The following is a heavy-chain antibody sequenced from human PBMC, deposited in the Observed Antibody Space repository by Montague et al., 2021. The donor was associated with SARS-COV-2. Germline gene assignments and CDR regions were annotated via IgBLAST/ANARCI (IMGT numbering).Heavy chain of an antibody. CDR1: GGSISSHF. V-gene: IGHV4-59*11. Sequence: SETLSLTCTVSGGSISSHFWSFIRQPPGKGLEWIGYINSNGGTXXXPSXXXRLTMSVDTSKNQFSLQLRSTTPADTAVYFCARATSVRGAVNWFDPWGQGILVTVSS. D-gene: IGHD3-10*01. CDR3: ARATSVRGAVNWFDP. CDR2: INSNGGT. J-gene: IGHJ5*02.